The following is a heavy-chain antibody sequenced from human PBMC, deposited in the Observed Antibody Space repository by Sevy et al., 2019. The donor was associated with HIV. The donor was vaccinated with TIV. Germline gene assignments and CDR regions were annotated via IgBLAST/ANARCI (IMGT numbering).Heavy chain of an antibody. V-gene: IGHV3-30*04. CDR1: GFTFRNDA. Sequence: GGSLRLSCAASGFTFRNDAINWVRQAPGKGLEWVAVITHDGSHKYSADSVKGRFTISRDNTKNTLYLQMNSLRAEDTAMYYCARDPTISASGWYYFDNWGQGTLVTVSS. CDR2: ITHDGSHK. D-gene: IGHD6-19*01. J-gene: IGHJ4*02. CDR3: ARDPTISASGWYYFDN.